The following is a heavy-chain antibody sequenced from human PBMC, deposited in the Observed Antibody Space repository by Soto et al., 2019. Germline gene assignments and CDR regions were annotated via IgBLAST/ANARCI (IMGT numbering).Heavy chain of an antibody. CDR1: GGSISSYY. CDR2: IYYSGST. V-gene: IGHV4-59*08. J-gene: IGHJ6*02. Sequence: QVQLQESDPGLVKPSETLSLTCTVSGGSISSYYWSWIRQPPGKGLEWIGYIYYSGSTNYNPSLKSRVTISVDTSKNQFSLKLSSVTAADTAVYYCARHQGILTMVRGVIPIYYYGMDVWGQGTTVTVSS. CDR3: ARHQGILTMVRGVIPIYYYGMDV. D-gene: IGHD3-10*01.